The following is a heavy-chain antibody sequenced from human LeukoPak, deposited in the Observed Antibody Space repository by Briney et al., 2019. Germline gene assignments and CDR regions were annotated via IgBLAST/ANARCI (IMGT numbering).Heavy chain of an antibody. V-gene: IGHV3-23*01. CDR2: ISGSGGST. Sequence: GGSLRLSCAASGFTFSSYAMSWVRQAPGKGLEWVSAISGSGGSTYYADSVKGRFTISRDNSKNTLYLQMNSLRAEDTAVYYCAKDLRGYSYGYGDAFDIWGQGTMVTVSS. D-gene: IGHD5-18*01. CDR1: GFTFSSYA. J-gene: IGHJ3*02. CDR3: AKDLRGYSYGYGDAFDI.